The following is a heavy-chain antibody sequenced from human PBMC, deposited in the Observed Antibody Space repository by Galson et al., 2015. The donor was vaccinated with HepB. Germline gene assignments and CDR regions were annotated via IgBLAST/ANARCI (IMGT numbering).Heavy chain of an antibody. CDR3: ASPIVVVVAATGTHQDAFDI. J-gene: IGHJ3*02. CDR2: IYPGDSDT. Sequence: QSGAEVKKPGESLKISCKGSGYSFTSYWIGWVRQMPGKGLEWMGIIYPGDSDTRYSPSFQGQVTISADKTISTAYLQWSSLKASDTAMYYCASPIVVVVAATGTHQDAFDIWRQGTMVTVSS. D-gene: IGHD2-15*01. V-gene: IGHV5-51*03. CDR1: GYSFTSYW.